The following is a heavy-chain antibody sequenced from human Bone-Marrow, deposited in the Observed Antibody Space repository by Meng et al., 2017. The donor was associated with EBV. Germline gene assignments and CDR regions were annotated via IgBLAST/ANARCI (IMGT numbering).Heavy chain of an antibody. CDR3: AKSSSSTPGVVDS. J-gene: IGHJ4*02. Sequence: VKLKESGPGLVKPSETLSLTCTCSGASVSGGTFHWSWIRQPPGKELEWIGYIYDGGTTIYNPSLKSRVTIFLDTSRNQFSLGLRSVTTADTAVYYCAKSSSSTPGVVDSWGQGTLVTVSS. CDR1: GASVSGGTFH. CDR2: IYDGGTT. D-gene: IGHD6-6*01. V-gene: IGHV4-61*01.